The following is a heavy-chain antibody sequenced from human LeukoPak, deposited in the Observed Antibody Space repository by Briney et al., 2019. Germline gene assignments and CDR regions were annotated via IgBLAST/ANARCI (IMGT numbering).Heavy chain of an antibody. CDR3: ARSVVRGVIYYYYYMDV. CDR2: ISSSGSTI. J-gene: IGHJ6*03. V-gene: IGHV3-11*01. D-gene: IGHD3-10*01. CDR1: GFTFSDYY. Sequence: GGSLRLSCAASGFTFSDYYMSWIRQAPGKGLEWVSYISSSGSTIYYADSVKGRFTISRDNAKNSLYLQMNSLRAEDTAVYYCARSVVRGVIYYYYYMDVWGKGTTVTISS.